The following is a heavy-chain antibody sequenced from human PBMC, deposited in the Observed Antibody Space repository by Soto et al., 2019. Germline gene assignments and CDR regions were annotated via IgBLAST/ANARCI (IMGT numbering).Heavy chain of an antibody. CDR2: IRSKGYGGTT. CDR3: VAVHDSNWYSVY. D-gene: IGHD6-13*01. Sequence: PGGSLRLSCTASGFTFGGYAMSWVRQAPGMGLEWVGFIRSKGYGGTTEYAASVHGRFTISRDDSKSIAYLQMNSLETEDTAVFYCVAVHDSNWYSVYWGQGTQVTVSS. V-gene: IGHV3-49*04. CDR1: GFTFGGYA. J-gene: IGHJ4*02.